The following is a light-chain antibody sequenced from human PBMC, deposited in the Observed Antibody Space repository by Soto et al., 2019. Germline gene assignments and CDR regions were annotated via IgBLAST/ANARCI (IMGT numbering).Light chain of an antibody. CDR3: QQYYAPPYS. J-gene: IGKJ2*03. CDR1: QSILNSSNNKNH. V-gene: IGKV4-1*01. Sequence: DIVMTQSPDSLAVPLGERATISCKSSQSILNSSNNKNHLAWYQQKSGQPPKLLIYLPSTRESGVPDRFSGSASGTDFTLTISSLQAEDVAAVYYCQQYYAPPYSFGHGTKLEI. CDR2: LPS.